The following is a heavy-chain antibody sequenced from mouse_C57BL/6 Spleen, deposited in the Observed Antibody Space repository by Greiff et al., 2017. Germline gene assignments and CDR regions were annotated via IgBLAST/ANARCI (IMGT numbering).Heavy chain of an antibody. Sequence: QVQLQQSGAELVRPGASVKLSCTASGYTFTDYYINWVKQRPGQGLEWISRIYPGGGNTYYNEKFKGKATLTAETSSSTAYMQLSSLTSEDSAVYFGARYDGSGGAMDYWGQGTSVTVSS. D-gene: IGHD2-3*01. CDR1: GYTFTDYY. J-gene: IGHJ4*01. CDR2: IYPGGGNT. CDR3: ARYDGSGGAMDY. V-gene: IGHV1-76*01.